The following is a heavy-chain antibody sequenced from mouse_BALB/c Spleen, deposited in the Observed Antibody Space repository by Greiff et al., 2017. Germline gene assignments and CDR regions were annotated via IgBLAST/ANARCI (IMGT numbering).Heavy chain of an antibody. J-gene: IGHJ3*01. Sequence: VQLVETGGGLVQPKGSLKLSCAASGFTFNTNAMNWVRQAPGKGLEWVARIRSKSNNYATYYADSVKDRFTISRDDSQSMLYLQMNNLKTEDTAMYYCVSTSWFAYWGQGTLVTVSA. CDR3: VSTSWFAY. CDR1: GFTFNTNA. CDR2: IRSKSNNYAT. V-gene: IGHV10S3*01.